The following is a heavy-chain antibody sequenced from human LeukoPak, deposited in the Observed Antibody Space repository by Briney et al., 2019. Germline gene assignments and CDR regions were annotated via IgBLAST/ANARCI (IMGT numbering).Heavy chain of an antibody. V-gene: IGHV3-23*01. CDR2: ISGNGGST. D-gene: IGHD2-2*01. CDR1: GFTFSTYA. Sequence: AGGSLRLSCAASGFTFSTYAMTWVRQAPGKGLEWVSAISGNGGSTYYADSVKGRFTISRDNSKNTLYLQMNSLRAEDTAVYYCARAVVPAAMSHLDYWGQGTLVTVSS. CDR3: ARAVVPAAMSHLDY. J-gene: IGHJ4*02.